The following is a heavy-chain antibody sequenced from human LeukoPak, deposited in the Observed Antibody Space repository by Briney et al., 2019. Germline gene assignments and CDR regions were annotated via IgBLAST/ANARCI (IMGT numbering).Heavy chain of an antibody. D-gene: IGHD4-17*01. CDR2: INHSGST. J-gene: IGHJ4*02. CDR3: ASPIGDPKDY. CDR1: GGSFSGYY. V-gene: IGHV4-34*01. Sequence: SETLSLTCAVYGGSFSGYYWSWIRQPPGKGLEWIGEINHSGSTNYNPSLKSRVTISVDTSKNQFSLKLSSVTAEDTAVYYCASPIGDPKDYWGQGTLVTVSS.